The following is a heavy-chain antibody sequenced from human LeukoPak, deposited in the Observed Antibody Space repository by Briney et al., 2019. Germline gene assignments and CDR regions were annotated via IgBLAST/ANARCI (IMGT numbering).Heavy chain of an antibody. D-gene: IGHD3-16*01. J-gene: IGHJ4*02. CDR1: GFTFSNYW. V-gene: IGHV3-7*03. CDR2: IKEDGSEK. Sequence: GGSLRLSCAASGFTFSNYWMSWVRQAPGKGLEWVANIKEDGSEKFHVGSLRGRFTISRDNAKNSLYLQMNSLRAEDTAVYYCARDNDSRDPPHFDYWGQGTLVTVSS. CDR3: ARDNDSRDPPHFDY.